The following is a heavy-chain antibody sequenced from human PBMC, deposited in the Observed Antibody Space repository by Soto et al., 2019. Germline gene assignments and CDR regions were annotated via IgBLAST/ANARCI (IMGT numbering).Heavy chain of an antibody. J-gene: IGHJ5*02. CDR1: GYTFTSYD. V-gene: IGHV1-8*01. CDR3: ARERSAAGTGWFDP. CDR2: MNPNSGNT. D-gene: IGHD6-13*01. Sequence: GASVKVSCKASGYTFTSYDINWVRQATGQGLEWMGWMNPNSGNTGYAQKFQGRVTMTRNTSISTAYMELSSLRSEDTAAYYCARERSAAGTGWFDPWGQGTLVTVS.